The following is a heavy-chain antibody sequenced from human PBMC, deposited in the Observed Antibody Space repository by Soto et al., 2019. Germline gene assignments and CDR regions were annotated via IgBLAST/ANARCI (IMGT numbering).Heavy chain of an antibody. CDR2: IDWDDDK. D-gene: IGHD3-22*01. Sequence: GPTLVNPTQTLTLTCTFSGFSLSTSVMRVSWIRQPPGKALEWLARIDWDDDKFYSTSLKTRLTISKDTSKNQVVLTMTNMDPVDTATYYCARSGYYYDSSGYTKYYFDYWGQGTLVTVSS. V-gene: IGHV2-70*04. CDR1: GFSLSTSVMR. CDR3: ARSGYYYDSSGYTKYYFDY. J-gene: IGHJ4*02.